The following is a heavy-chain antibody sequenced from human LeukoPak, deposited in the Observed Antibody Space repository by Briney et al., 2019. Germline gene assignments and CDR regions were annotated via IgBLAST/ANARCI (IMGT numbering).Heavy chain of an antibody. Sequence: GGSLRLSCAASGFTFSSYSMNWARQAPGKGLEWVSYISSSSSTIYYADSVKGRFTISRDNSKNTLYLQMNSLRAEDTAVYYCAKPDQRGDNGYYGMDVWGQGTTVTVSS. CDR1: GFTFSSYS. CDR3: AKPDQRGDNGYYGMDV. V-gene: IGHV3-48*01. CDR2: ISSSSSTI. J-gene: IGHJ6*02. D-gene: IGHD2-2*01.